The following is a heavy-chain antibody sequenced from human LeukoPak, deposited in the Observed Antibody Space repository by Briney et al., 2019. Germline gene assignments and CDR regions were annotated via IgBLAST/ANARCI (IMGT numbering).Heavy chain of an antibody. D-gene: IGHD5-12*01. CDR3: ARVGYSGYDYDY. J-gene: IGHJ4*02. CDR1: GGSISSGSHY. Sequence: SETLSLTCTVSGGSISSGSHYWAWIRQPPGKGLEWIGHIYYSGSANYNPSLKSRVIISVDTSKNQFSLKLSSVTAADTAVYYCARVGYSGYDYDYWGQGTLVAVSS. CDR2: IYYSGSA. V-gene: IGHV4-61*01.